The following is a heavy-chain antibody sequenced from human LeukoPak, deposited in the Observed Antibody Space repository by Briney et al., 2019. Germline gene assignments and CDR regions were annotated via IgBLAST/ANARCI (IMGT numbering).Heavy chain of an antibody. V-gene: IGHV3-74*01. Sequence: GGSLRLSCAASGSTFSSYWMHWVRQAPGKGLVWVSRINTDGGSTDYADSVKGRFTISRDNAKDTLYLQMNSLRAEDTAVYYCARVGGVVVVPFDYWGQGTLVAVSS. J-gene: IGHJ4*02. CDR3: ARVGGVVVVPFDY. CDR2: INTDGGST. CDR1: GSTFSSYW. D-gene: IGHD2-2*01.